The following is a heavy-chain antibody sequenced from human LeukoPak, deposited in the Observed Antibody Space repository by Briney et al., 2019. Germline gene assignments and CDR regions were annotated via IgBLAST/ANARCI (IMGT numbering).Heavy chain of an antibody. CDR3: AALDHGHDF. CDR2: IKSDGSSP. V-gene: IGHV3-74*01. CDR1: GFTFNTYW. J-gene: IGHJ4*02. Sequence: GGSLRLSCAASGFTFNTYWMHWVRQAPGKGLVWVSRIKSDGSSPAYADSVRGRFTISRDNAKNTLYLQMSSLRADDTAMYYCAALDHGHDFWGQGTLVTVSS.